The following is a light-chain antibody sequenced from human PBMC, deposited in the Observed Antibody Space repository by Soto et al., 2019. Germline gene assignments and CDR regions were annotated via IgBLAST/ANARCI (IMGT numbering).Light chain of an antibody. V-gene: IGKV3-20*01. CDR1: QNLGTLY. J-gene: IGKJ1*01. CDR3: QQYAGPPRT. CDR2: SAS. Sequence: EIVLTQSPGTLSLSPGERGTLSCRASQNLGTLYLAWFQQKSGQAPRLLIYSASRRATGIPDRFTGSGSGTDFTLTINRVEPEDFAVYFCQQYAGPPRTFGQGTKV.